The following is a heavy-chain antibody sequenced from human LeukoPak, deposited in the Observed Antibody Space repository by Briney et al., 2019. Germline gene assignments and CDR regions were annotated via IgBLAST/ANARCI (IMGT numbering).Heavy chain of an antibody. J-gene: IGHJ4*02. CDR2: INQYSSNT. Sequence: EASVKLSCKASGYTFTSYGINWVRQAPGQGLEWMGGINQYSSNTNYAENLEGRFTMTRDKSTSTAYMEMRSLRSDDTDVYYCARSGLYGDYEARQRRYFDYSGGGRLVTVSS. V-gene: IGHV1-18*01. CDR3: ARSGLYGDYEARQRRYFDY. D-gene: IGHD4-17*01. CDR1: GYTFTSYG.